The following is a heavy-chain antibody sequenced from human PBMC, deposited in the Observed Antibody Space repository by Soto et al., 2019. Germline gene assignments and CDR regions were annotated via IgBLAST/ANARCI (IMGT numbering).Heavy chain of an antibody. J-gene: IGHJ4*02. CDR3: AQRDLLMVYAIFDY. CDR2: ISGSGGST. V-gene: IGHV3-23*01. Sequence: GGSLRLSCAASGFTFSSYAMSWVRQAPGKGLEWVSAISGSGGSTYYADSVKGRFTISRDNSKNTLYLQMNSLRAEDTAVYYGAQRDLLMVYAIFDYWGQGTLVTVSS. CDR1: GFTFSSYA. D-gene: IGHD2-8*01.